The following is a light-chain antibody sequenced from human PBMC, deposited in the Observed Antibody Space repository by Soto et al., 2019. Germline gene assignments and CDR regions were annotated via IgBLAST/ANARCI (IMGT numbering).Light chain of an antibody. CDR3: QQYHSSPRT. CDR2: DAS. CDR1: QSISSN. V-gene: IGKV3D-15*01. Sequence: EIVMTQSPATLSVSPGERATLSCRASQSISSNLAWYQHKPGQAPRLLIYDASNRATGISDRFTGSGSGTDFTLTITRLEPEDFAVYYCQQYHSSPRTFGQGTKVDIK. J-gene: IGKJ1*01.